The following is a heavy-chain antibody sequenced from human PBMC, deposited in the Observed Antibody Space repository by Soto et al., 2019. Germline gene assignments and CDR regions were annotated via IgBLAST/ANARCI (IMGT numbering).Heavy chain of an antibody. J-gene: IGHJ3*02. CDR3: ARNYDSTAGGAFDI. CDR2: IYSGGST. CDR1: GFTVSSNY. D-gene: IGHD3-22*01. Sequence: EVQLVESGGGLIQPGGSLRLSCAASGFTVSSNYMSWVRQAPGKGLEWVSVIYSGGSTYYADSVKGRFTISRDNSNNTLYLQTNSLRAEDTAVYYCARNYDSTAGGAFDIWGQGTMVTVSS. V-gene: IGHV3-53*01.